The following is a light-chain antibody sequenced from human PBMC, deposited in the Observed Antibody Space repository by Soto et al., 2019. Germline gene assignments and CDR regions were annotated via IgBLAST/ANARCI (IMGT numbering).Light chain of an antibody. CDR1: ESVNSNY. CDR2: DAS. V-gene: IGKV3-20*01. CDR3: QQYRNSRT. Sequence: EIVLTQSPGTLSLSPGERATLSCRANESVNSNYLGWYQQRPGQAPRLLVYDASKRATGIRDRFIGSGSGTDFTLPISRLEPVEFEVYYCQQYRNSRTFGQGTKV. J-gene: IGKJ1*01.